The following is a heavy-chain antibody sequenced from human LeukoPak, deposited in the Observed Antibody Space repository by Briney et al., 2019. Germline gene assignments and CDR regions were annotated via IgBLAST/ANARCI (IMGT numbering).Heavy chain of an antibody. CDR2: INTGGSST. J-gene: IGHJ4*02. CDR3: ARDKSKTGEFDY. D-gene: IGHD1-26*01. V-gene: IGHV3-74*01. CDR1: GFTFSSYW. Sequence: GGSLRLSCAASGFTFSSYWMHWVRQAPGKGLVWVSRINTGGSSTSYADSVKGRFTISRDNAKNTLYLQMNSLRVEDTAVYYCARDKSKTGEFDYWGQGTLVTVSS.